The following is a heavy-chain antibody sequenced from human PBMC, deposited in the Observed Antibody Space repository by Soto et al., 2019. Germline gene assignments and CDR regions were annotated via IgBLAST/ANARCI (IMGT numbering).Heavy chain of an antibody. J-gene: IGHJ6*03. V-gene: IGHV4-39*01. CDR3: ARHPEGTDYYYYYMDV. CDR1: GGSISSSSYY. CDR2: IYYSGST. Sequence: QLQLQESGPGLVKPSETLSLTCTVSGGSISSSSYYWGWIRQPPGTGLEWIGSIYYSGSTYYNPSLKSRVTISVDTSKNQFSLKLSSVTAADTAVYYCARHPEGTDYYYYYMDVWGKGTTVTVSS.